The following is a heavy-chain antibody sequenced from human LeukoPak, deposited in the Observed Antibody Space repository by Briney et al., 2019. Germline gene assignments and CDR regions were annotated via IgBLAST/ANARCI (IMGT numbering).Heavy chain of an antibody. V-gene: IGHV3-74*01. Sequence: GGSLRLSCVASGFTFSSDFMHWIRQAPVEGLMYVSQISGDETYTNYADSVKGRFTISRDNARNTLYLQMNSLRAEDTAVYYCVREDNAFNIWGQGTLVTVSS. CDR3: VREDNAFNI. CDR2: ISGDETYT. J-gene: IGHJ3*02. D-gene: IGHD1-1*01. CDR1: GFTFSSDF.